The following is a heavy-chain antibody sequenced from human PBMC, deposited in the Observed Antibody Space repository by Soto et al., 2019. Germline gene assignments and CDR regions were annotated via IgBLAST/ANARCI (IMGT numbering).Heavy chain of an antibody. CDR1: GESFSGYS. CDR2: INQSGST. J-gene: IGHJ4*02. V-gene: IGHV4-34*01. CDR3: ATLISDY. Sequence: KTSETLSLTCAVYGESFSGYSWSWIRQPPGKGPEWLGEINQSGSTNYNPSLKSRVTISLDTSKNQFSLRLSSVTAADSAIYYCATLISDYWGQGTLVTVSS. D-gene: IGHD2-15*01.